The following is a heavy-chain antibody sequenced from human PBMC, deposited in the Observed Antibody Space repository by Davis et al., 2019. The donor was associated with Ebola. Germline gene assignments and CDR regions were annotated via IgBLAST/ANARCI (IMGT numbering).Heavy chain of an antibody. CDR2: INTNTGNP. V-gene: IGHV7-4-1*02. Sequence: AASVKVSCKASVYTFTSYAMNLVRHAPGQGLEWMGWINTNTGNPTYAQGFTGRFVFSLDTSVSTAYLQISSLKAEDTAVYYCAREPHSSSWQFDYWGQGTLVTVSS. J-gene: IGHJ4*02. D-gene: IGHD6-13*01. CDR1: VYTFTSYA. CDR3: AREPHSSSWQFDY.